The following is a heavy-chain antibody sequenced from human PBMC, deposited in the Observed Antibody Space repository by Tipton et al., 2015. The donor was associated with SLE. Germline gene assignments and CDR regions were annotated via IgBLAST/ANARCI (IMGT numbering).Heavy chain of an antibody. V-gene: IGHV4-39*07. Sequence: TLSLTCTVPDGSIGVTRTYYWGWVRQPPGKGLEWIGSISYSGITYYNPSLKSRVTMSVDTSKNQFSLELSSVTAADTAVYYCARQGDTSSWSYFWFDPWGQGTLVTVSS. CDR2: ISYSGIT. CDR1: DGSIGVTRTYY. D-gene: IGHD6-13*01. CDR3: ARQGDTSSWSYFWFDP. J-gene: IGHJ5*02.